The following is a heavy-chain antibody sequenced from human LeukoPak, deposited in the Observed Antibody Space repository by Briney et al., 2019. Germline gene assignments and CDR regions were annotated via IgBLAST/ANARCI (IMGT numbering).Heavy chain of an antibody. V-gene: IGHV4-4*07. CDR1: SGSISSYY. CDR3: ARELMARVSTSPLRRRSYSYMDV. J-gene: IGHJ6*03. D-gene: IGHD5-24*01. CDR2: IDMSWST. Sequence: SETLSLTCSVSSGSISSYYWSWIRRPAGKGLEWIGHIDMSWSTNYNPSLKSRVTMSVDTSKNQFSLNLSSVTAADTAIYYCARELMARVSTSPLRRRSYSYMDVWGKGTTVTDSS.